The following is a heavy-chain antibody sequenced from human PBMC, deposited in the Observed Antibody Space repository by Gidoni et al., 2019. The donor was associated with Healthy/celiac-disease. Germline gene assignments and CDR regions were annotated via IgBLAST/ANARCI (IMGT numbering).Heavy chain of an antibody. Sequence: ARQASGKGLEWVGRIRSKANSYATAYAASVKGRFTISRDDSKNTAYLQMNSLKTEDTAVYYCTRPLGEYGDDYWGQGTLVTVSS. V-gene: IGHV3-73*01. CDR2: IRSKANSYAT. J-gene: IGHJ4*02. CDR3: TRPLGEYGDDY. D-gene: IGHD4-17*01.